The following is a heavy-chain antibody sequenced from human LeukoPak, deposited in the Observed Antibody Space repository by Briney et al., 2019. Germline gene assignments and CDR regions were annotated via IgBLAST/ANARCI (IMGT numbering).Heavy chain of an antibody. V-gene: IGHV3-73*01. CDR2: IRSKTNNFAT. J-gene: IGHJ3*01. Sequence: GGSLRLSCAASGFTFSGSAVYWVRQTSGKGLQWVGRIRSKTNNFATTYAASVKGRFTFSRDDSKNTVYLQMNSLRTEDTALDYCTLPGTEANAFALWGQGTMVTVSS. CDR1: GFTFSGSA. CDR3: TLPGTEANAFAL. D-gene: IGHD1-1*01.